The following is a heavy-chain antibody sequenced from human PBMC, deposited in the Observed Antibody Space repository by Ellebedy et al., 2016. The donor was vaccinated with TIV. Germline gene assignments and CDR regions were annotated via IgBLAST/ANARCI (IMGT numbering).Heavy chain of an antibody. D-gene: IGHD3-10*01. Sequence: PGGSLRLSCAASGFTFSSYSMNRVRQAPGKGLEWVSSTDSSGSYIYYADSVKGRFTMSRDNAKNSLYLQMNSLRAEDTAVYYCARGRSFNWGQGTLVTVSS. CDR2: TDSSGSYI. CDR1: GFTFSSYS. V-gene: IGHV3-21*01. J-gene: IGHJ4*02. CDR3: ARGRSFN.